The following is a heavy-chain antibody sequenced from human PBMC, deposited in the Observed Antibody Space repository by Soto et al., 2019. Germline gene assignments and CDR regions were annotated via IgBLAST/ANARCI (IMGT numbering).Heavy chain of an antibody. D-gene: IGHD2-2*01. J-gene: IGHJ6*02. V-gene: IGHV1-69*13. Sequence: SVKVSCKASGGTFSSYAISWVRQAPGQGLEWMGGIIPIFGTANYAQKFQGRVTITADESTSTAYMELSSLRSEDTTVYYCARAGGYCSSTSCYYYYYYGMDVWGQGTTVTVSS. CDR3: ARAGGYCSSTSCYYYYYYGMDV. CDR1: GGTFSSYA. CDR2: IIPIFGTA.